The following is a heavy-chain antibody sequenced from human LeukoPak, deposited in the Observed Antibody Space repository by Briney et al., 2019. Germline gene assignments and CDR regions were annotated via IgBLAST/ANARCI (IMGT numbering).Heavy chain of an antibody. CDR1: GYTFTSYG. D-gene: IGHD3-22*01. CDR2: ISAYNGNT. V-gene: IGHV1-18*01. Sequence: ASVKVSCKASGYTFTSYGISWVRQAPGQGLEWMGWISAYNGNTNYAQKLQGRVTMTTDTTTSTAYMELRSLRSDDTAVYYCARDRYYYRYLDYWGQGTLVTVSS. J-gene: IGHJ4*02. CDR3: ARDRYYYRYLDY.